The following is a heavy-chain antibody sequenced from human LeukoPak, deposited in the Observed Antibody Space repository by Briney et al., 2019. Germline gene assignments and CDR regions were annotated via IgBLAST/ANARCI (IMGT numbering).Heavy chain of an antibody. V-gene: IGHV4-61*02. D-gene: IGHD6-19*01. CDR3: AREKGVGAVAGGWFDP. Sequence: SQTLSLTCTVSGGSISSGSYYWSWIRQPAGKGLEWIGRIYTSGSTNYNPSLKSRVTISVDTSKTQFSLKLSSGPAADTVVYYWAREKGVGAVAGGWFDPWGQGTLVTVSS. CDR2: IYTSGST. J-gene: IGHJ5*02. CDR1: GGSISSGSYY.